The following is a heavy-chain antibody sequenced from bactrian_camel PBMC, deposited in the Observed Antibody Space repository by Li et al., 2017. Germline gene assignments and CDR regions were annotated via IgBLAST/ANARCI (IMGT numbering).Heavy chain of an antibody. J-gene: IGHJ7*01. CDR2: VEISSGNS. D-gene: IGHD4*01. V-gene: IGHV3S40*01. Sequence: EVQLVESGGGSVQAGGSLRLSCTATGYTLSKAGWGWFRQIPGQEREGVAAVEISSGNSFYADSVKGRFTISRDKNTIYLQMNNLEPEDTATYYCAAETRYYSDYDPFFGMDYWGKGTQVTVS. CDR1: GYTLSKAG.